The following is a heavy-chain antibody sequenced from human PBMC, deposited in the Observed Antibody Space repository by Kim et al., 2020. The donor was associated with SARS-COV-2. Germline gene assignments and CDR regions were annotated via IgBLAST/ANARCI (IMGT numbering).Heavy chain of an antibody. J-gene: IGHJ5*02. CDR3: AREREYSSSSGYNWFDP. CDR2: IKKDGSEK. D-gene: IGHD6-6*01. CDR1: GFTFSSYW. Sequence: GGSLRLSCAASGFTFSSYWMSWVRQAPGKGLEWVANIKKDGSEKYYVDSVKGRFTISRDNAKNSLYLQMNSPRAEDTAVYYCAREREYSSSSGYNWFDPWGQGSLVTVSS. V-gene: IGHV3-7*01.